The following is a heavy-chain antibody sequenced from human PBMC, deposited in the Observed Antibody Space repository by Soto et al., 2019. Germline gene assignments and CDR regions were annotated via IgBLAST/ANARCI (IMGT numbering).Heavy chain of an antibody. Sequence: PGGSLRLSCAASGFTFSSYAMSWVRQAPGKGLEWVSAISGSGGSTYYADSVKGRFTISRDNSKNTLYLQMNSLRAEDTAVYYCAKDLFPSSGYSQSDYWGQGTLVTVSS. D-gene: IGHD3-22*01. CDR3: AKDLFPSSGYSQSDY. CDR1: GFTFSSYA. CDR2: ISGSGGST. V-gene: IGHV3-23*01. J-gene: IGHJ4*02.